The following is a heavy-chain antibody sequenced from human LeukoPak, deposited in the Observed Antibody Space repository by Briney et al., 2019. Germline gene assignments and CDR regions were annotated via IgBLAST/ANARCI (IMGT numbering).Heavy chain of an antibody. V-gene: IGHV3-7*01. CDR3: ARTIAAAGTAYFDY. CDR2: IKQDGGEK. Sequence: PGGSLRLSCAAFGFTFSSYWMSWVRQAPGKGLEWVANIKQDGGEKYYVDSVKGRFTISRDNAKNSLYLQTNSLRAEDTAVYYCARTIAAAGTAYFDYWGQGTLVTVSS. CDR1: GFTFSSYW. D-gene: IGHD6-13*01. J-gene: IGHJ4*02.